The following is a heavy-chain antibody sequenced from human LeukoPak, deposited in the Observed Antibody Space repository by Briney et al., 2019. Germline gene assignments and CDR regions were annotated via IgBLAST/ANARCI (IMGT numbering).Heavy chain of an antibody. CDR2: ISGSGGST. CDR3: VKPLGYCSGGSCWFDP. D-gene: IGHD2-15*01. Sequence: PGGSLRLSCAASGFTFSSYAMSWVRQAPGKGLEWVSAISGSGGSTYYADSVKGRFTISRDNSKNMLYLQMNSLRAEDTAVYYCVKPLGYCSGGSCWFDPWGQGTLVTVSS. J-gene: IGHJ5*02. V-gene: IGHV3-23*01. CDR1: GFTFSSYA.